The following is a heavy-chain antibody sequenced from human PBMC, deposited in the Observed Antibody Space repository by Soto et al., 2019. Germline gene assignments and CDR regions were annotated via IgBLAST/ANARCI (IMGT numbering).Heavy chain of an antibody. J-gene: IGHJ4*02. V-gene: IGHV3-23*01. Sequence: GGSLRLSCAASGFTFSSYAMSWEPQAPGKGLEWVSAISGSGSCTFYADSVKGRFTISRDNSKNTLYLQMNSLRAVDTALYYCANSKYTIPSSPIFYFDNRGQGTLDTVSS. CDR1: GFTFSSYA. D-gene: IGHD2-21*01. CDR3: ANSKYTIPSSPIFYFDN. CDR2: ISGSGSCT.